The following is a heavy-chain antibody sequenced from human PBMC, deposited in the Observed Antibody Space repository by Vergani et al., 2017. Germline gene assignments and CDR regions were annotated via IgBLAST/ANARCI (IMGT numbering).Heavy chain of an antibody. CDR2: ISPGASTV. J-gene: IGHJ6*01. V-gene: IGHV3-11*04. D-gene: IGHD6-13*01. CDR1: GFKFSDHY. Sequence: LEESGGGSVKPGGSLRLSCAASGFKFSDHYMSWIRQAPGKGLEWVSHISPGASTVSYTDSVTGRFTVSRDNDNNSLTLDMTTLRVEDKAVYYCAKNRGIWTTRHYYAIDVWCQVTTVTVSS. CDR3: AKNRGIWTTRHYYAIDV.